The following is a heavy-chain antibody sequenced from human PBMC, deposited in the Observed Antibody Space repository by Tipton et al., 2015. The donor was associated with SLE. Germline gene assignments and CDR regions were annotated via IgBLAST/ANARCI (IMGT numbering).Heavy chain of an antibody. V-gene: IGHV4-39*07. CDR1: GGSIRSSSFY. Sequence: TLSLTCSVSGGSIRSSSFYWGWIRQPPGKGLEWIGSIYYSGTAHYENPSLKSRVTISIDTSNNQFSLRLTSVTAADTAVYFCARVGDYYNSGSRVFDHWGQGILVTVSS. J-gene: IGHJ4*02. D-gene: IGHD3-10*01. CDR3: ARVGDYYNSGSRVFDH. CDR2: IYYSGTAH.